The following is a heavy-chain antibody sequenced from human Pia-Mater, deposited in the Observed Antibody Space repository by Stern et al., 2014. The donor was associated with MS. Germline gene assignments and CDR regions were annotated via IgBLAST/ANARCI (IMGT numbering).Heavy chain of an antibody. CDR2: IYYSGTT. V-gene: IGHV4-31*03. Sequence: QLQLQESGPGLVKPSETLSLTCTVSGGSINSGVYYWSWIRQHPGKGLEWIGYIYYSGTTYYSPSLKSRVTMSVDTSKTRFSLNLRSVTAADTAVYYCATDGGHATPGTTFDYWGQGILVTVSS. J-gene: IGHJ4*02. CDR3: ATDGGHATPGTTFDY. CDR1: GGSINSGVYY. D-gene: IGHD2-15*01.